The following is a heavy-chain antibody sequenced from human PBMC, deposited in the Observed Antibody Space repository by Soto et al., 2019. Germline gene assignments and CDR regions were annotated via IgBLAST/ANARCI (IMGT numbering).Heavy chain of an antibody. CDR2: IFPRDSDT. CDR3: ARLGSLLQPIDY. V-gene: IGHV5-51*01. CDR1: GYTFTNYW. J-gene: IGHJ4*02. D-gene: IGHD4-4*01. Sequence: LKISCQTSGYTFTNYWIGWVRHMPGRGLEWMGLIFPRDSDTRYNSSFEGQVTISSDRSIATAYLQWTSLKASDTAIYFCARLGSLLQPIDYWGQGTRVTVSS.